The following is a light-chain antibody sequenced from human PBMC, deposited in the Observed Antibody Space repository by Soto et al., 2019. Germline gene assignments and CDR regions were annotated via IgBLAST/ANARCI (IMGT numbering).Light chain of an antibody. J-gene: IGLJ1*01. V-gene: IGLV1-44*01. Sequence: QSVLTQPASVSGSPGQSITISCSGSSSNIGSNTVNWYQQLPGTAPKLLIYSNNQRPSGVPDRFSGSKSGTSASLAISGLQSEDEADYYCAAWDDSLNGRVFGTGTKVTVL. CDR3: AAWDDSLNGRV. CDR2: SNN. CDR1: SSNIGSNT.